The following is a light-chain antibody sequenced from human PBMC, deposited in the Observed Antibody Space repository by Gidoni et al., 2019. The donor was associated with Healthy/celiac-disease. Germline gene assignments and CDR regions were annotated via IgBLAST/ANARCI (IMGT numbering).Light chain of an antibody. V-gene: IGKV1-9*01. CDR3: QQRNSYHPLYT. Sequence: DIQLTQYPSFLSASVGDRVTITCRASQGISSYLAWYQHKPGKAPKLLIYAASTLQSGVPSRFSGSGSGTEFTLTISSLQPEDFATYYCQQRNSYHPLYTFGQXTKLEIK. CDR2: AAS. J-gene: IGKJ2*01. CDR1: QGISSY.